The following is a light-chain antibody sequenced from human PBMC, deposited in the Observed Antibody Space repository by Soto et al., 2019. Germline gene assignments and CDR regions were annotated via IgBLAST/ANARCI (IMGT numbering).Light chain of an antibody. CDR1: SSNIGSNY. J-gene: IGLJ1*01. V-gene: IGLV1-47*01. CDR2: RNN. CDR3: AACDDSVSGPHYV. Sequence: QSVLTQPPSASGTPGQRVTISCSGSSSNIGSNYVYWYQQLPGTAPKLLIYRNNQRPSGVPDRFSGSKSGTSASLAISGLRSEDEADYYCAACDDSVSGPHYVFGTGTKLTVL.